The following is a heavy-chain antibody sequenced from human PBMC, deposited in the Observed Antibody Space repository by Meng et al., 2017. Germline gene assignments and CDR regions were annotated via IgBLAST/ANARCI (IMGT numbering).Heavy chain of an antibody. Sequence: QVQLVQSGSELKEPGASVKVSCKASGYTFSTNVMNWVRQAPGQGLEWMGWINTKTGKPTYAQGFTGRLAFSLDTSASTALLQINSLKAEDTAVYYCARAHSSGWYSFFDYWGQGTLVTVSS. J-gene: IGHJ4*02. D-gene: IGHD6-19*01. CDR2: INTKTGKP. CDR3: ARAHSSGWYSFFDY. CDR1: GYTFSTNV. V-gene: IGHV7-4-1*02.